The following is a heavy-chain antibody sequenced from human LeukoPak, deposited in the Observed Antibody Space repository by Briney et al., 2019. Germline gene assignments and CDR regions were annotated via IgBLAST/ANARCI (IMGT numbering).Heavy chain of an antibody. CDR1: GFTFSNAW. Sequence: GGSLRLSCAASGFTFSNAWMSWVRQAPGKGLEWVGRIKSKTDGGTTDYAAPVKGRFTISRDDSKNTLYLQMNSLKTEDTAVYYCTTENVVAPAAIGQFDYYYYYVMDVWGQGTTVTVSS. CDR3: TTENVVAPAAIGQFDYYYYYVMDV. V-gene: IGHV3-15*01. D-gene: IGHD2-2*01. CDR2: IKSKTDGGTT. J-gene: IGHJ6*02.